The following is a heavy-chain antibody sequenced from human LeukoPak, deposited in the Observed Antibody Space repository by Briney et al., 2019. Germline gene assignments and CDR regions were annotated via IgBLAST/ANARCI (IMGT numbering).Heavy chain of an antibody. D-gene: IGHD2-15*01. CDR3: ARAPYCSGGGCYAPGFYYFDS. Sequence: GGSLRLSCAASGFTFSDHCMSWVRQAPGKGLEWVANINQHGTEKYYVDSVKGRFTISRDNAKNSLYLQMNSLRADDTAVYYCARAPYCSGGGCYAPGFYYFDSWGQGTLVTVSS. V-gene: IGHV3-7*03. CDR1: GFTFSDHC. CDR2: INQHGTEK. J-gene: IGHJ4*02.